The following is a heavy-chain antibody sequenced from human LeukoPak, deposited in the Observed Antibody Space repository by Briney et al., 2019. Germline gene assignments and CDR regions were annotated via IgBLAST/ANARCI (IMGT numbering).Heavy chain of an antibody. V-gene: IGHV4-4*07. D-gene: IGHD3-22*01. Sequence: SETLSLTCTVSGGSISSYYWSWIRQPAGKGLEWIGRIYTSGSTNYNPSLKSRVTISVDTSKNQFSLKLSSVTAADTAVYYCARDSQEDSSGYSLIDYWGQGTLVTVSS. CDR2: IYTSGST. J-gene: IGHJ4*02. CDR1: GGSISSYY. CDR3: ARDSQEDSSGYSLIDY.